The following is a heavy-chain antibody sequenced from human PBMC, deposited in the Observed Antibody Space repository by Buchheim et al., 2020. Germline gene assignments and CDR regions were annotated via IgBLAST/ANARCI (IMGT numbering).Heavy chain of an antibody. D-gene: IGHD4-17*01. CDR1: GGSISSGAYY. CDR3: ASGRRTTEIDPRLDY. V-gene: IGHV4-31*03. CDR2: IYYSGST. J-gene: IGHJ4*02. Sequence: QVQLQESGPGLVKPSETLSLTCTVSGGSISSGAYYWSWIRQPPGKGLEWIGYIYYSGSTYHNPSLKSRVTISVATSKNQFSLKLSSVTAADTAVYYCASGRRTTEIDPRLDYWGQGTL.